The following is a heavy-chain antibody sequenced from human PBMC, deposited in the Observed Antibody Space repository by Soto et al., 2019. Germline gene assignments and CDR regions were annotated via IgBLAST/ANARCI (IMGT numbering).Heavy chain of an antibody. J-gene: IGHJ4*02. CDR3: ATGGYYPDY. CDR2: VKSKTHGGTT. CDR1: GFTFSDAW. V-gene: IGHV3-15*01. D-gene: IGHD3-10*01. Sequence: GGSLRLSCAGSGFTFSDAWMNWVRQAPGKGLEWVGRVKSKTHGGTTDYAAPVKGRFIISRDDSKNTMFLQMNSLKTEDTAVYYCATGGYYPDYWGQGTLVTVSS.